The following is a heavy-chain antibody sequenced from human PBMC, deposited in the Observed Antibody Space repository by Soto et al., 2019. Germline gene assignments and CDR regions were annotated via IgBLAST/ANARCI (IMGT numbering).Heavy chain of an antibody. CDR3: ARVGTIFGVVDYYYYMDV. V-gene: IGHV4-59*01. J-gene: IGHJ6*03. CDR1: GGSISSYY. D-gene: IGHD3-3*01. Sequence: SETLSLTCTVSGGSISSYYWSWIRQPPGKGLEWIGYIYYSGSTNYNPSLKSRVTISVDTSKNQFSLKLSSVTAADTAVYYCARVGTIFGVVDYYYYMDVWSKGTTVTVSS. CDR2: IYYSGST.